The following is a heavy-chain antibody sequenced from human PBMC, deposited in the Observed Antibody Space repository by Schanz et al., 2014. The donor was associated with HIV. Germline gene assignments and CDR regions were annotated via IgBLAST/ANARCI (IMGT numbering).Heavy chain of an antibody. V-gene: IGHV3-30*04. CDR2: ISYDGRNK. Sequence: QVQLVESGGGVVQPGRSLRLSCAVSGFTFSNYAMHWVRQAPGKGLEWGAVISYDGRNKYYADSVKGRFTISRDNSKNTLFLQMNSLTPEDTAVYYCARDAEGSWKWGYFDYGGQGILVTVSS. CDR3: ARDAEGSWKWGYFDY. CDR1: GFTFSNYA. D-gene: IGHD6-13*01. J-gene: IGHJ4*02.